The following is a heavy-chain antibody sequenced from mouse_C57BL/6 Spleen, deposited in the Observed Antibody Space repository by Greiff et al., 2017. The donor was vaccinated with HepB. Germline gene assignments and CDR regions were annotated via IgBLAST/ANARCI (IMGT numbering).Heavy chain of an antibody. CDR3: ARPTDYGAMDY. D-gene: IGHD1-1*01. Sequence: EVQRVESGGGLVKPGGSLKLSCAASGFTFSDYGMHWVRQAPEKGLEWVAYISSGSSTIYYADTVKGRFTISRDNAKNTLFLQMTRLRSEDTAMYYCARPTDYGAMDYWGQGTSVTVSS. CDR2: ISSGSSTI. J-gene: IGHJ4*01. CDR1: GFTFSDYG. V-gene: IGHV5-17*01.